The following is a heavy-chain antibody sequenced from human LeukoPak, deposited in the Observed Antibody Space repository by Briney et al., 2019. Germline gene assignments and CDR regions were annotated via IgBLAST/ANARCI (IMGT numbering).Heavy chain of an antibody. V-gene: IGHV4-59*01. CDR1: GGSISSYC. J-gene: IGHJ2*01. CDR3: ARGDGYNYWYFDL. D-gene: IGHD5-24*01. CDR2: IYYSGST. Sequence: TSETLSLTCTVSGGSISSYCWSWIRQPPGKGLEWIGYIYYSGSTNYNPSLKSRVTISVDTSKNQFSLKLSSVTAADTAVYYCARGDGYNYWYFDLWGRGTLVTVSS.